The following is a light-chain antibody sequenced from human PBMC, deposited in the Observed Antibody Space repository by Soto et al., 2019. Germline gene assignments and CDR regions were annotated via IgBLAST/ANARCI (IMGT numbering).Light chain of an antibody. CDR3: QQYNNWPPMYT. CDR1: QSVSSN. V-gene: IGKV3-15*01. CDR2: GAS. Sequence: EIVMTQSPATLSVSPGERATLSCRASQSVSSNLAWYQQKPGQAPRLLIYGASTRATGIPARFSGSGSGTEFSQTISSLQSEDFPVYYWQQYNNWPPMYTLGQGTKLEIK. J-gene: IGKJ2*01.